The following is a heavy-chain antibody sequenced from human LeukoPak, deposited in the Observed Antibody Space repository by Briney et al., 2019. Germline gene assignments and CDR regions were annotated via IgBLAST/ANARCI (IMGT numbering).Heavy chain of an antibody. D-gene: IGHD3-10*01. CDR1: GFTFTSSA. CDR2: IVVGSGNT. Sequence: SVKVSCKASGFTFTSSAMQWVRQARGQRLEWIGWIVVGSGNTNYAQKFQERVTITRDMYTNTTYMELSSLRSEDTAVYYCGADLTMVRGVPRWFDPWGQGTLVTVSS. CDR3: GADLTMVRGVPRWFDP. V-gene: IGHV1-58*02. J-gene: IGHJ5*02.